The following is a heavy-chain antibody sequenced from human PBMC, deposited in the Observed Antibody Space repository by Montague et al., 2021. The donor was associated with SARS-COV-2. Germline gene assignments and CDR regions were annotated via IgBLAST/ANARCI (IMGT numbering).Heavy chain of an antibody. CDR2: ISPSGDYI. J-gene: IGHJ4*02. V-gene: IGHV3-21*01. CDR3: ARASWIVATVPDY. D-gene: IGHD5-12*01. CDR1: GFSFSSYH. Sequence: SLRLSCAASGFSFSSYHMNLVRQAPGKGLEWVSSISPSGDYIYSADSLKGRFIISRDNAKNSLYLQMSSLRAEDTAIYYCARASWIVATVPDYWGQGTLVTVSS.